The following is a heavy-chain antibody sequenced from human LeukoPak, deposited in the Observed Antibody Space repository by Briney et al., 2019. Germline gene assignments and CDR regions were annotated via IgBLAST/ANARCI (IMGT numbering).Heavy chain of an antibody. CDR2: IIPIFGTA. CDR1: GGTFSSYA. CDR3: ARETTDYGDYPDAFDY. J-gene: IGHJ4*02. Sequence: ASVKVSCKASGGTFSSYAISWVRQAPGQGLEWMGGIIPIFGTANYAQKFQGRVTITADESTSTAYMELSSLRSEDTAVYYCARETTDYGDYPDAFDYWGQGTLVTVSS. V-gene: IGHV1-69*13. D-gene: IGHD4-17*01.